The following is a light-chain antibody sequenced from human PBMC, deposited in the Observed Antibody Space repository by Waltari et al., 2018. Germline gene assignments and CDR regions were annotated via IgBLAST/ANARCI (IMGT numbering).Light chain of an antibody. CDR2: RAS. V-gene: IGKV3-15*01. J-gene: IGKJ4*01. CDR1: QGVISS. Sequence: EIVMTQSPATLSVSPGERVTLSCRARQGVISSLAWYQQKPGQAPKVLIYRASTRAPGIPARFSGSGSGTEFTLTISSLQSEDFAVYYCQQYIDWPLTFGGGTKVEIK. CDR3: QQYIDWPLT.